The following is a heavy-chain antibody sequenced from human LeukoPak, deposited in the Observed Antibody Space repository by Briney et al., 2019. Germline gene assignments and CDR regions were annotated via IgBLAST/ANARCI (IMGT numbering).Heavy chain of an antibody. Sequence: PSETLSLTCAVSGASITSCYWSWVRQSAGKGLEWIGRLYTTGTTNYNPSLKSRVTMSGDSSKNQLSLTLTPVTAADTAVYYCVRDGANWEEPNDTFDTWGQG. V-gene: IGHV4-4*07. CDR1: GASITSCY. J-gene: IGHJ3*02. D-gene: IGHD1-26*01. CDR2: LYTTGTT. CDR3: VRDGANWEEPNDTFDT.